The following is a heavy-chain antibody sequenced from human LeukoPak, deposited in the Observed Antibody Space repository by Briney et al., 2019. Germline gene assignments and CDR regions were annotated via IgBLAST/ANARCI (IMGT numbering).Heavy chain of an antibody. Sequence: KPGESLKISCKGSGSSFTTYWIAWVRQMPGKGLEWMGVIYPGDSDTRYSPSFQGQVIISADSSISTAYLQWSGLKASDTAIYYCARHFRDGSYYFDYWGQGTLVTVSS. CDR3: ARHFRDGSYYFDY. J-gene: IGHJ4*02. V-gene: IGHV5-51*03. D-gene: IGHD5-24*01. CDR2: IYPGDSDT. CDR1: GSSFTTYW.